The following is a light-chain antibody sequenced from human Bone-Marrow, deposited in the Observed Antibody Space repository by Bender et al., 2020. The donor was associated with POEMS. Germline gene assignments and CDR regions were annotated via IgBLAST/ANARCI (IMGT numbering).Light chain of an antibody. CDR3: SSYTSSSTSYV. CDR2: DVI. CDR1: TSDVGVDHY. V-gene: IGLV2-14*03. J-gene: IGLJ1*01. Sequence: QSALTQPASVSGSPGQSITISCTGITSDVGVDHYVSWYQQHPGKAPKLMIYDVINRPSGVSNRFSGSKSGNTASLTISGLQAEDEAEYYCSSYTSSSTSYVFGTGTKVTVL.